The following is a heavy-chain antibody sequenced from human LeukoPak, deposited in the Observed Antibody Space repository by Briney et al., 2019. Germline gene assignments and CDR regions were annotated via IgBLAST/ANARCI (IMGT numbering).Heavy chain of an antibody. CDR1: GFTFSSYD. V-gene: IGHV3-23*01. CDR2: IRDSGSGA. J-gene: IGHJ4*02. D-gene: IGHD3-22*01. CDR3: ARVLNYYDSSGYYFSY. Sequence: GGSLRLSCAASGFTFSSYDMSWVRQAPGKGLEWVSSIRDSGSGAYYADSVKGRFTISRDNSKNTLYLQMNSLRAEDTAVYYCARVLNYYDSSGYYFSYWGQGTLVTVSS.